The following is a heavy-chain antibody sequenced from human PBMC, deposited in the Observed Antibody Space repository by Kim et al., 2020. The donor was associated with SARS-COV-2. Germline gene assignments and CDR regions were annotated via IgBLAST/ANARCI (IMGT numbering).Heavy chain of an antibody. V-gene: IGHV3-11*01. CDR3: ASYDSSGYFAYYFDY. J-gene: IGHJ4*02. D-gene: IGHD3-22*01. Sequence: DSGKGRFTLSRDNAKNSLYLQMNSLRAEDTAVYYCASYDSSGYFAYYFDYWGQGTLVTVSS.